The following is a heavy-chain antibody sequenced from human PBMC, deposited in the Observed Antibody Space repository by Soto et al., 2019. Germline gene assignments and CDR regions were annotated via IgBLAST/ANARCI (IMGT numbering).Heavy chain of an antibody. CDR3: ARASEGIATYY. Sequence: SETLSLTCTVSGGSISSYYWSWIRQPPGKGLEWIGYIYYSGSTNYNPSLKSRVTISVDTSKNQFSLKLSSVTAADTAVYYCARASEGIATYYWGQGTLVTVSS. D-gene: IGHD6-13*01. J-gene: IGHJ4*02. CDR2: IYYSGST. V-gene: IGHV4-59*01. CDR1: GGSISSYY.